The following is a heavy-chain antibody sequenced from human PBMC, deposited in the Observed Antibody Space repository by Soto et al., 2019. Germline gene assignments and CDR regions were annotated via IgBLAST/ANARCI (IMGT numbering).Heavy chain of an antibody. J-gene: IGHJ5*02. CDR3: AKDPRYCSGGSCSSYWTNWFDP. Sequence: GGSLRLSCAASGFTFSSYAMSWVRQAPGKGLEWVSAISGSGGSTYYADSVKGRFTISRDNSKNTLYLQMNSLRAEDTAVYYCAKDPRYCSGGSCSSYWTNWFDPWGQGTLVTVSS. V-gene: IGHV3-23*01. CDR2: ISGSGGST. D-gene: IGHD2-15*01. CDR1: GFTFSSYA.